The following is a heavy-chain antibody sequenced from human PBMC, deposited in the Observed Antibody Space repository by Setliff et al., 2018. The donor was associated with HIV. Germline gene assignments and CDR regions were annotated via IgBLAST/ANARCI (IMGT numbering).Heavy chain of an antibody. J-gene: IGHJ5*02. CDR3: ARDGKNWFDP. Sequence: GASVKVSCKASGYTFTRYDINWVRQATGQGPEWMGWMNPNSANTGYAQKCQGRVTMTRNTSMRTAYMELSSLRSDDTAVYYCARDGKNWFDPWGQGTLVTVSS. CDR2: MNPNSANT. D-gene: IGHD2-15*01. CDR1: GYTFTRYD. V-gene: IGHV1-8*01.